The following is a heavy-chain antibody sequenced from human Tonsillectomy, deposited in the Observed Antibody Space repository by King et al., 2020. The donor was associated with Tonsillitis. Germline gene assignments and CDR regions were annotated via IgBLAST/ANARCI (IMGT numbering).Heavy chain of an antibody. CDR1: GFTFSSYD. Sequence: VQLVESGGGLVQPGGSLRLSCAASGFTFSSYDMHWVRHATGKGLEWVSGIGTAGDTYYPGSVKGRFTISRENAKNSLYLQMNSLRAEDTAVYYCARVAHYGDSNFFDYWGQGTLVTVSS. V-gene: IGHV3-13*01. J-gene: IGHJ4*02. CDR2: IGTAGDT. D-gene: IGHD4-17*01. CDR3: ARVAHYGDSNFFDY.